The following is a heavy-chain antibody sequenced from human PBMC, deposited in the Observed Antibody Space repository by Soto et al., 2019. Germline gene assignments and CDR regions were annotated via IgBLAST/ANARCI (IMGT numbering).Heavy chain of an antibody. V-gene: IGHV5-51*01. CDR2: IYPGDSDT. Sequence: GESLKISCKGSGYSFTSYWIGWVRQVPGKGLEWMGIIYPGDSDTRYSPSFQGQVTISADKSISTAYLQWSSLKASDTAMYYSARLAPTLVTNMDVWGQGTTVTVSS. CDR3: ARLAPTLVTNMDV. J-gene: IGHJ6*02. D-gene: IGHD3-9*01. CDR1: GYSFTSYW.